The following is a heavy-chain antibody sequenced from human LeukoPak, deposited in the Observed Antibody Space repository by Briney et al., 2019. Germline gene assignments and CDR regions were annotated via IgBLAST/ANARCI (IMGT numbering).Heavy chain of an antibody. V-gene: IGHV3-21*01. CDR2: ISSSSSYI. CDR3: ARDPAGYAFDI. Sequence: PGGSLRPSCAASGFTFSSYSMNWVRQAPGKGLEWVSSISSSSSYIYYADSVKGRFTISRDNAKNSLYLQMNSLRAEDTAVYYCARDPAGYAFDIWGQGTMVTVSS. J-gene: IGHJ3*02. CDR1: GFTFSSYS.